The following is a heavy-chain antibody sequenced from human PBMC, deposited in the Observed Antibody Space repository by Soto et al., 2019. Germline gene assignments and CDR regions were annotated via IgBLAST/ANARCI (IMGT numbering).Heavy chain of an antibody. Sequence: GASVKVSCTASGYTFTGYYMHWVRQAPGQGLEWMGWINPNSGGTNYAQKFQGWVTMTRDTSISTAYMELSRLRSDDTAVYYCARAPIAAAGTNWFDPWGQGTLVTVSS. CDR1: GYTFTGYY. D-gene: IGHD6-13*01. CDR2: INPNSGGT. CDR3: ARAPIAAAGTNWFDP. J-gene: IGHJ5*02. V-gene: IGHV1-2*04.